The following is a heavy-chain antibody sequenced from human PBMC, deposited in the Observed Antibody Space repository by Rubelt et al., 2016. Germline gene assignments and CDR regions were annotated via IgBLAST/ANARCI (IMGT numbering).Heavy chain of an antibody. D-gene: IGHD4-17*01. V-gene: IGHV3-53*04. CDR2: TRGST. CDR3: ARGSGDYIFDY. Sequence: TRGSTFYADSVKGRFTISRHSSQNTLYLQMNSLRAEDTAVYYCARGSGDYIFDYLGQGTLVTVSS. J-gene: IGHJ4*02.